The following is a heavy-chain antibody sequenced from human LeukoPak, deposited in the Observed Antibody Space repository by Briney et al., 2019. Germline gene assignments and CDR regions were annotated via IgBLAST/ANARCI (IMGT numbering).Heavy chain of an antibody. CDR2: IYYSGST. CDR1: GGSISSSSYY. V-gene: IGHV4-39*07. J-gene: IGHJ1*01. D-gene: IGHD6-13*01. CDR3: ARETAAGAEYFQH. Sequence: SETLSLTCTVSGGSISSSSYYWGWIRQPPGKGLEWIGSIYYSGSTCYNPSLKSRVTISVDTSKNQFSLKLSSVTAADTAVYYCARETAAGAEYFQHWGQGTLVTVSS.